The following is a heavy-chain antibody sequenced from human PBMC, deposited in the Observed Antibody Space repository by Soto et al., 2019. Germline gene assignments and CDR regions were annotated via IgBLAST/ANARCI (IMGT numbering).Heavy chain of an antibody. J-gene: IGHJ5*02. V-gene: IGHV3-21*01. Sequence: EAQVVESGGGLVNPGGSLRLSCNFTFSMYSMNWVRQAPGKGLEWVASISSGSAFIKYADSVKGRFSISRDNAKNSVSLQMNSLRAEDTAMYYCTRDQGGSYDSWFDPWGRGTLVTVSS. D-gene: IGHD1-26*01. CDR3: TRDQGGSYDSWFDP. CDR1: TFSMYS. CDR2: ISSGSAFI.